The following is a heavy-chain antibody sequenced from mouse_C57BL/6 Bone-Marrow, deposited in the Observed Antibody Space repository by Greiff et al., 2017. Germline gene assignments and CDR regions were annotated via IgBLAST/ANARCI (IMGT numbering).Heavy chain of an antibody. CDR1: GYSITCGYY. CDR2: ISYDGSN. V-gene: IGHV3-6*01. CDR3: ARGIGDEKRSPFAY. Sequence: VQLVESGPGLVKPSQSLSLTCSVTGYSITCGYYWNWIRQFPGNKLEWMGYISYDGSNNYNPSLQNRISITRDTSKKQCFLKLNSVTTEDTATYDGARGIGDEKRSPFAYWGQGTLVTVSA. D-gene: IGHD3-1*01. J-gene: IGHJ3*01.